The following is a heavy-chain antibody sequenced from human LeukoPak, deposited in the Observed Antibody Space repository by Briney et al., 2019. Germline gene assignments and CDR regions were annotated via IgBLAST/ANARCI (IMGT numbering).Heavy chain of an antibody. J-gene: IGHJ3*02. Sequence: SETLSLTCTVSGGSISSYYWSWIRQPPGKGLEWSGYIYYSGSTNYNPSLKSRVTISVDTSKNQFSLKLSSVTAADTAVYYCARVVVTASHDAFDIWGQGTMVTVSS. D-gene: IGHD2-21*02. CDR3: ARVVVTASHDAFDI. V-gene: IGHV4-59*01. CDR1: GGSISSYY. CDR2: IYYSGST.